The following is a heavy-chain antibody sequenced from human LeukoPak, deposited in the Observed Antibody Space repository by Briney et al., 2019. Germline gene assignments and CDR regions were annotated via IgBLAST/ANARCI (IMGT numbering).Heavy chain of an antibody. CDR2: INHSGST. V-gene: IGHV4-34*01. Sequence: SETLSLTCAVYGGSFSGYYWSWIRQPPGKGLEWIGEINHSGSTNHNPSLKSRVTISVDTSKNQFSLKLSSVTAADTAVYYCARGAPVIVVVPAAIGRSFDPWGQGTLVTVFS. J-gene: IGHJ5*02. CDR1: GGSFSGYY. D-gene: IGHD2-2*01. CDR3: ARGAPVIVVVPAAIGRSFDP.